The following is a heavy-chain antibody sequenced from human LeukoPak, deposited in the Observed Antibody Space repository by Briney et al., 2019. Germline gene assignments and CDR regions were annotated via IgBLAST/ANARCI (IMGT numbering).Heavy chain of an antibody. J-gene: IGHJ4*02. CDR1: GGSISSSSYY. CDR3: ARHSSAMAPLNC. CDR2: IYYSGST. D-gene: IGHD5-18*01. V-gene: IGHV4-39*01. Sequence: PSETLSLTCTVSGGSISSSSYYWGWIRQPPGKGLEWIGSIYYSGSTYYNPSLKSRVTISVDTSKNQFSLKLSSVTAADTAVYYCARHSSAMAPLNCWGQGTLVTVSS.